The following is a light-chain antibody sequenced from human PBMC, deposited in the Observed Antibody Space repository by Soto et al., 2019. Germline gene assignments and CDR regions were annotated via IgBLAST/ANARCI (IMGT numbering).Light chain of an antibody. CDR2: DAS. V-gene: IGKV3-11*01. CDR3: QQYGYSFWT. J-gene: IGKJ1*01. CDR1: QSFSGH. Sequence: EIVLTQSPDTLSLSPGERATLSCRASQSFSGHLAWYQQKPGQAPRLLIYDASKRATGIPARFSGSGFGTDYTLTISRLEPEDSAMYYCQQYGYSFWTFGQGTKVDIK.